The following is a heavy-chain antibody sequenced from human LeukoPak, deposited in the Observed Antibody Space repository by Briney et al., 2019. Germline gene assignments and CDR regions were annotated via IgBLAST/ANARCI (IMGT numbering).Heavy chain of an antibody. CDR3: AKGGLYYSIDY. CDR2: INNDGSSA. Sequence: GGSLRLSCAASGFTFNNYWIHWVRQVPGKGLVWVSRINNDGSSASYVDSVKGRFTISRDNAKNTLFLQMNSLRAEDTAVYYCAKGGLYYSIDYWGQGTLVTVSS. D-gene: IGHD3-10*01. V-gene: IGHV3-74*01. J-gene: IGHJ4*02. CDR1: GFTFNNYW.